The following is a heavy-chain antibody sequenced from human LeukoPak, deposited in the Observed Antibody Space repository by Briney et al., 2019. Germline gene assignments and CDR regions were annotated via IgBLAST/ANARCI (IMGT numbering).Heavy chain of an antibody. CDR1: GFTFSRYA. CDR3: ARVDTAMGSLDY. CDR2: VWYDGSNE. J-gene: IGHJ4*02. D-gene: IGHD5-18*01. V-gene: IGHV3-33*01. Sequence: GESLRLSCAASGFTFSRYAMHWVRQAPGKGMEGVAIVWYDGSNENYVDSVKGRFTISRDNAKNTLYLQMNSLGAEDTAVYFCARVDTAMGSLDYWGQGILVTVSS.